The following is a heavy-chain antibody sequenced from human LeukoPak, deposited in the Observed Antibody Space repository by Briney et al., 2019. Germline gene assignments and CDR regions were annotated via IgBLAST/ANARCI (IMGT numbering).Heavy chain of an antibody. CDR1: GGSISSYY. CDR2: IYYSGGT. CDR3: ARGGEWRYYYDSSGYYPFDY. V-gene: IGHV4-59*01. D-gene: IGHD3-22*01. J-gene: IGHJ4*02. Sequence: PSETLSLTCTVSGGSISSYYWSWIRQPPGKGLEWIGYIYYSGGTNYNPSLKSRVTISVDTSKNQFSLKLSSVTAADTAVYYCARGGEWRYYYDSSGYYPFDYWGQGTLVTVSS.